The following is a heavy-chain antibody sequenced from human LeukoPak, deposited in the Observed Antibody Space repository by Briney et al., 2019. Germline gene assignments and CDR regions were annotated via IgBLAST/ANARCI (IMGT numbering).Heavy chain of an antibody. D-gene: IGHD3-22*01. J-gene: IGHJ3*02. CDR2: ISWNSGSI. Sequence: GRSLRLSCAASGFTFDDYAMHWVRQAPGKGLEWVSGISWNSGSIGYADSVRGRFTISRDNAKNTLYLQMNSLRAEDTAVYFCVRGDYYDSSGYFIDAFDIWGQGTMVTVSS. CDR3: VRGDYYDSSGYFIDAFDI. V-gene: IGHV3-9*01. CDR1: GFTFDDYA.